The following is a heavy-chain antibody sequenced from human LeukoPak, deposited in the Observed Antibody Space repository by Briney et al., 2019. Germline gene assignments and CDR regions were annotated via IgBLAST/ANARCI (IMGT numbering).Heavy chain of an antibody. Sequence: GGSLRLSCTASGFTSSSYSMNWVRQAPGKGLEWVSHISRSSTTVYYADSVKGRFTISRDNAKNSLYLQMNSLRAEDTAVYYCARVPTYSDFWSGYTIDYWGQGTLVTVSS. CDR3: ARVPTYSDFWSGYTIDY. V-gene: IGHV3-48*01. J-gene: IGHJ4*02. CDR2: ISRSSTTV. D-gene: IGHD3-3*01. CDR1: GFTSSSYS.